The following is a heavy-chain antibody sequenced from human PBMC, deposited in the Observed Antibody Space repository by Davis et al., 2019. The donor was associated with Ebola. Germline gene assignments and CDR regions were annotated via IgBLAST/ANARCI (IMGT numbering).Heavy chain of an antibody. CDR3: ARTPKTSISESGLGYTYLDP. Sequence: SETLSLTCVVSGGSFNEYFWSWIRQPPGKGLEWLGEISHSGDADYNPSVKTRVTLSVATSRNQFSLKISSVTAADTAVYYCARTPKTSISESGLGYTYLDPWGQGTLVTVSS. J-gene: IGHJ5*02. D-gene: IGHD2-2*02. V-gene: IGHV4-34*01. CDR1: GGSFNEYF. CDR2: ISHSGDA.